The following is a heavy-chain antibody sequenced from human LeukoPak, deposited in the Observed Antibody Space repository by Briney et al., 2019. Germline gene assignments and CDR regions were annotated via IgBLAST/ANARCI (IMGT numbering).Heavy chain of an antibody. CDR3: AKGLFGVVIRGNWFDP. CDR2: ISWNSVST. D-gene: IGHD3-3*01. CDR1: GFQFDDYA. V-gene: IGHV3-9*01. J-gene: IGHJ5*02. Sequence: SLRLSCAASGFQFDDYAMHWVRQVPGKGLEWVSGISWNSVSTGYADSVKGRFTISRDNAKNSLYLQMNSLRAEDTALYYCAKGLFGVVIRGNWFDPWGQGTLVTVSS.